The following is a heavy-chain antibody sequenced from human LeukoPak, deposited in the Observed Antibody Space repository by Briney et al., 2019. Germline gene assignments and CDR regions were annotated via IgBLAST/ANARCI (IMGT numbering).Heavy chain of an antibody. CDR1: GYTFTSYA. J-gene: IGHJ4*02. V-gene: IGHV1-69*13. D-gene: IGHD3-22*01. CDR3: ARNYDSSGYLFDY. Sequence: ASVKVSCKASGYTFTSYAISWVRQAPGQGLEWMGGIIPIFGTANYAQKFQGRVTITADESTSTAYMELSSLRSEDTAVYYCARNYDSSGYLFDYWGQGTLVTVSS. CDR2: IIPIFGTA.